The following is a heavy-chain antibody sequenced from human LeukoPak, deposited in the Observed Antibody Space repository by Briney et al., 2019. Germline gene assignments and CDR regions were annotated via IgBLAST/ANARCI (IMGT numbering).Heavy chain of an antibody. CDR2: ISGSGGST. D-gene: IGHD5-12*01. J-gene: IGHJ4*02. V-gene: IGHV3-23*01. Sequence: GGSLRLSCAASGFTFSSYAMSWVRQAPGKGLEWVSAISGSGGSTYYADSVKGRFTIYRDNSKNTLYLQMNSLRAEDTAVYYCAKDQQEYSGYGTYDYWGQGTLVTASS. CDR3: AKDQQEYSGYGTYDY. CDR1: GFTFSSYA.